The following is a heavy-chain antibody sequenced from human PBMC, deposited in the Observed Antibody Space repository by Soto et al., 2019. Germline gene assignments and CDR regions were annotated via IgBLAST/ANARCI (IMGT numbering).Heavy chain of an antibody. V-gene: IGHV3-48*03. CDR3: ARVIWSGHLTSDL. J-gene: IGHJ5*02. Sequence: LRLSCAASGFTFSSTSMNWVRQAPGKGLEWISYISSSSSTIYADSVKGRFTISRDNAKNSLYLQMNSLRDEDTAVYYCARVIWSGHLTSDLWGQGTLVTVSS. D-gene: IGHD3-3*01. CDR1: GFTFSSTS. CDR2: ISSSSST.